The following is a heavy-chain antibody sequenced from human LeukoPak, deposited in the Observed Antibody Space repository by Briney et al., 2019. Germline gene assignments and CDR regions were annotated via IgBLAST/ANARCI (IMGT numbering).Heavy chain of an antibody. CDR2: IIPIFGTA. CDR3: ARGSSSTRYYYYYGMDV. CDR1: GGTFSSYA. Sequence: SVKVSCKASGGTFSSYAISWVRQAPGQGLEWMGGIIPIFGTANYAQKFQGRVTITADESTSTAYMELSSLRSEDTAVYYCARGSSSTRYYYYYGMDVWGQGTLVTVSS. V-gene: IGHV1-69*13. J-gene: IGHJ6*02. D-gene: IGHD2-2*01.